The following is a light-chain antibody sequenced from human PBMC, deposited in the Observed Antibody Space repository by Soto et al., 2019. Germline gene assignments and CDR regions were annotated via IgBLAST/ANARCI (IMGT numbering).Light chain of an antibody. CDR3: LLSYNCPYV. J-gene: IGLJ1*01. CDR1: QSVSNNYL. V-gene: IGLV7-46*01. Sequence: SLSLSPGESATLSCRASQSVSNNYLAWFQQKPGQAPRTLIYDTTNRHSWTPARFSGSLLGGKAALTLSGAQHEDEAEYYCLLSYNCPYVLGTGTKVTVL. CDR2: DTT.